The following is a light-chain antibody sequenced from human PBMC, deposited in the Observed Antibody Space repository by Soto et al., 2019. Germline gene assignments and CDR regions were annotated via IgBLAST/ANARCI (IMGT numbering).Light chain of an antibody. Sequence: DIQMTQSPSSLSASVGDRVTITCQASQDISNYLNWYQQKPGKAPKLLIYDASNLETGVPSRFSGSGSGTDFTFTITSLQPEDIATYYCQQYKHLITFGQGTRLEIK. CDR2: DAS. V-gene: IGKV1-33*01. J-gene: IGKJ5*01. CDR3: QQYKHLIT. CDR1: QDISNY.